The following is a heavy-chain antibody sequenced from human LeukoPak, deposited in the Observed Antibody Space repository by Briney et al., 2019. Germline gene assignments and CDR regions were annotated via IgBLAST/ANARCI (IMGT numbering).Heavy chain of an antibody. V-gene: IGHV3-30*18. Sequence: PGGSLRLSCAASGFTFSSYGMHWVRQAPGKGLEWVAVISYDGSNKYYADSVKGRFTIPRDNSKNTLYLQMNSLRAEDTAVYYCAKGVTMVRGPYDYWGQGTLVTVSS. CDR3: AKGVTMVRGPYDY. CDR1: GFTFSSYG. CDR2: ISYDGSNK. J-gene: IGHJ4*02. D-gene: IGHD3-10*01.